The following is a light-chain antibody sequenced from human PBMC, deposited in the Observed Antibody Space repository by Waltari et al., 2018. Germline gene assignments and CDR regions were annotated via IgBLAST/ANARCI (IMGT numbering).Light chain of an antibody. CDR3: QQYRSSPPYT. CDR2: GAS. J-gene: IGKJ2*01. V-gene: IGKV3-20*01. Sequence: IVLTQSPGALSLSSGESATLPCRASQSVSNNNLAWYQQKAGQATRLLINGASTRLTGSPDRFSGSGSGTDFTPTISRLEPEDVAVYYCQQYRSSPPYTFGQGTKLEI. CDR1: QSVSNNN.